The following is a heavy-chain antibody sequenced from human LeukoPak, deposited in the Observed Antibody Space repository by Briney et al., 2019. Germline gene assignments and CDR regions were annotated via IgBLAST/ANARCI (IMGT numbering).Heavy chain of an antibody. CDR1: GGTFSSYA. CDR2: IIPIFGTA. V-gene: IGHV1-69*05. Sequence: SVKVSCKASGGTFSSYAISWVRQAPGQGLEWMGGIIPIFGTANYAQKLQGRVTMTRDTSTSTVYMELSSLRSEDTAVYYCAILQVAAGTPFDYWGQGTLVTVSS. J-gene: IGHJ4*02. D-gene: IGHD6-13*01. CDR3: AILQVAAGTPFDY.